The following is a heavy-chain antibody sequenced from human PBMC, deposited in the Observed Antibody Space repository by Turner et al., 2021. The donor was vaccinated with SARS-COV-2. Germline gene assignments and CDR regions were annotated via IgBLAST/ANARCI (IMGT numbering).Heavy chain of an antibody. Sequence: QRVEPGGGVFQPGRALKPSCAASGFTFSSYSMTWVRQAPGKGLEWVAVISYDVSNKYYADSVKGRITISRDNSKNTLYLQMNSLRAEDTAVYYCARDLVATTQLFDYWGQGTLVTVSS. CDR1: GFTFSSYS. D-gene: IGHD5-12*01. CDR2: ISYDVSNK. J-gene: IGHJ4*02. CDR3: ARDLVATTQLFDY. V-gene: IGHV3-30-3*01.